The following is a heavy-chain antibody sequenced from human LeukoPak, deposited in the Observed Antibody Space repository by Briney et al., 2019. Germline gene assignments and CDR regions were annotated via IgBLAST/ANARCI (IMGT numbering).Heavy chain of an antibody. CDR1: GYTFTSYD. CDR2: MNPNSGNT. D-gene: IGHD3-9*01. CDR3: ARGVLRYFDWLSLPPYNWFDP. V-gene: IGHV1-8*03. J-gene: IGHJ5*02. Sequence: GASVKVPCKASGYTFTSYDINWVRQATGQGLEWMGWMNPNSGNTGYAQKFQGRVTITRNTSISTAYMELSSLRPEDTAVYYCARGVLRYFDWLSLPPYNWFDPWGQGTLVTVSS.